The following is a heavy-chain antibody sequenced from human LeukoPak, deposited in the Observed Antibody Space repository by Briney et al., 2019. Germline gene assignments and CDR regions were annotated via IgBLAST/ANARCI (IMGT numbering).Heavy chain of an antibody. CDR3: AKEYRYFDWLSTFDGMDV. CDR1: GFTFSSYG. CDR2: ISYDGSNK. V-gene: IGHV3-30*18. J-gene: IGHJ6*02. Sequence: PGRSLRLSCAASGFTFSSYGMHWVRQAPGKGLEWVAVISYDGSNKYYADSVKGRFTISRDNSKNTLYLQMNSLRAEDTAVYYCAKEYRYFDWLSTFDGMDVWGQGTTVTVSS. D-gene: IGHD3-9*01.